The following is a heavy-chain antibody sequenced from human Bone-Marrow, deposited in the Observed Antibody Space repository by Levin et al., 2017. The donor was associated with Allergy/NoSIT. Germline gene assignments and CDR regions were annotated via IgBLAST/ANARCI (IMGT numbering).Heavy chain of an antibody. D-gene: IGHD3-3*01. J-gene: IGHJ6*02. CDR1: GFILSNYG. Sequence: HSGGSLRLSCAASGFILSNYGLHWVRQAPGKGLEWLAVISHDGSDKHYVDSVKGRFTISRDNSQDTVDLQLSSLRVEDTAVYFCARDQEEWAYYSYFAMDVWGQGTTVTVSS. V-gene: IGHV3-30*03. CDR3: ARDQEEWAYYSYFAMDV. CDR2: ISHDGSDK.